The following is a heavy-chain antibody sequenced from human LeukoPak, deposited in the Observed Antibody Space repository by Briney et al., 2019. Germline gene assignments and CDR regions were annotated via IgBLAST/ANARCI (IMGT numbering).Heavy chain of an antibody. CDR1: GRSNNSYY. CDR2: IYSSEST. CDR3: AGGWGYCFDY. Sequence: SDTLSLTCTVWGRSNNSYYWIWTRHPPAKGLEWIGYIYSSESTNYNPAMKSRITISVDTTKTRFSLKLSSVTAADAAVYYCAGGWGYCFDYWGQGTLVTVSS. J-gene: IGHJ4*02. D-gene: IGHD3-16*01. V-gene: IGHV4-59*08.